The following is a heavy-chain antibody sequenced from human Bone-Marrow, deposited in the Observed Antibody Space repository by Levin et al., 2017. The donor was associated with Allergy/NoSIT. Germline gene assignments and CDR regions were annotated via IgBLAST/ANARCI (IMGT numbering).Heavy chain of an antibody. V-gene: IGHV3-7*01. CDR1: TSTFSNYF. Sequence: ASVKVSCADSTSTFSNYFMTWIRQAPGKGLEWVATINKDGSDQHYVASVKGRFTVSRDNAKHSLYLQMNSLRAEDTAMYYCARHNWWRFDYWGQGALVTVSS. D-gene: IGHD2-15*01. J-gene: IGHJ4*02. CDR2: INKDGSDQ. CDR3: ARHNWWRFDY.